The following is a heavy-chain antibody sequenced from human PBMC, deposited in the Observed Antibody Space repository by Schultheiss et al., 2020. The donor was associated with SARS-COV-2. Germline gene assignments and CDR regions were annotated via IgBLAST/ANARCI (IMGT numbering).Heavy chain of an antibody. J-gene: IGHJ6*03. CDR3: ARAYNRYCSSTSCYTNYYYYMDV. V-gene: IGHV4-59*12. CDR1: GGSISSYY. Sequence: SETLSLTCTVSGGSISSYYWSWIRQPPGKGLEWIGEIYHSGSTNYNPSLKSRVTISVDTSKNQFSLKLSSVTAADTAVYYCARAYNRYCSSTSCYTNYYYYMDVWGKGTTVTVSS. CDR2: IYHSGST. D-gene: IGHD2-2*02.